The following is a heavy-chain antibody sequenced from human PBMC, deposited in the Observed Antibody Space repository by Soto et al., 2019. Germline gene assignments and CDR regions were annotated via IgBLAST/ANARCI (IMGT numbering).Heavy chain of an antibody. Sequence: GGSLRLSCAASGFTFSSYGMHWVRQAPGKGLEWVAVISYDGSNKYYADSVKGRFTISRDNSKNTLYLQMNSLRAEDTAVYYCAKDHRGYSYGYPKLVGYFDYWGQGTLVTVSS. CDR2: ISYDGSNK. CDR1: GFTFSSYG. V-gene: IGHV3-30*18. CDR3: AKDHRGYSYGYPKLVGYFDY. J-gene: IGHJ4*02. D-gene: IGHD5-18*01.